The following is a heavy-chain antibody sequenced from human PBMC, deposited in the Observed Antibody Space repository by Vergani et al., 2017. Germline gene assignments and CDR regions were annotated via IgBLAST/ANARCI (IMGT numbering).Heavy chain of an antibody. CDR1: GATFRSNT. J-gene: IGHJ6*02. V-gene: IGHV1-69*08. CDR2: IIPVLGKT. Sequence: QVQLVQSGAEVKKPGSSVKVSCKASGATFRSNTISWVRQVPGQGLEWMGRIIPVLGKTKYAQDFQGRLTITADTSTSTAYMELTSLRSQDTAVYYCARDPRGYGGDPEDYYYGMDVWGHGTTVTVSS. CDR3: ARDPRGYGGDPEDYYYGMDV. D-gene: IGHD2-21*02.